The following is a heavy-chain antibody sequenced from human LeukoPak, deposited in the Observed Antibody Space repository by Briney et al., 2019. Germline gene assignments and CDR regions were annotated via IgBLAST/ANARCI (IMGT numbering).Heavy chain of an antibody. V-gene: IGHV1-69*06. CDR1: GGTFSSYA. CDR3: AVVDTAMASSYYYYYYMDV. CDR2: IIPIFGTA. D-gene: IGHD5-18*01. J-gene: IGHJ6*03. Sequence: SVKVSCKASGGTFSSYAISWVRQAPGQGLEWMGGIIPIFGTANYAQKFQGRVTITADKSTSTAYMELSSLRSEDTAVYYCAVVDTAMASSYYYYYYMDVWGRGTTVTVSS.